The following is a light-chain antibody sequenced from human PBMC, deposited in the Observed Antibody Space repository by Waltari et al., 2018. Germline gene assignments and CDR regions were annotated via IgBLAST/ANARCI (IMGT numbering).Light chain of an antibody. J-gene: IGKJ2*02. CDR3: QQRINGLCT. CDR1: QGVSSY. V-gene: IGKV3-11*01. Sequence: EIVLTQSPATLSLSLGERATLSCRASQGVSSYLAWYQQKPGKAPRLLIYDASNRATGIPARFSGSGSGTDFTLTISSLEREDFAVYYCQQRINGLCTFGEGTKLAIK. CDR2: DAS.